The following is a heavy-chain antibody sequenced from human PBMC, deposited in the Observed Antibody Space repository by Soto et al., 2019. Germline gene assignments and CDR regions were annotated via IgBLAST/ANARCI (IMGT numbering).Heavy chain of an antibody. Sequence: ESGGGLVKPGGSLRLSFAASGFTFSSYSMNWVRQAPGKGLEWVSSISSSSSYIYYADSVKGRFTISRDNAKNSLYLQMNSLRAEDTAVYYCARDQPGYSYGYGLGYWGQGTLVTVSS. CDR2: ISSSSSYI. CDR1: GFTFSSYS. CDR3: ARDQPGYSYGYGLGY. J-gene: IGHJ4*02. V-gene: IGHV3-21*01. D-gene: IGHD5-18*01.